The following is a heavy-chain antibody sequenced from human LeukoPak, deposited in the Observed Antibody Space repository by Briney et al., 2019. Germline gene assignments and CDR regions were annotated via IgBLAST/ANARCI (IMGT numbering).Heavy chain of an antibody. CDR2: ISYDGRNK. D-gene: IGHD6-13*01. V-gene: IGHV3-30-3*01. J-gene: IGHJ4*02. Sequence: SGGSLRLSCAASGFTFSSYAMHWVRQAPGKGLEWVAVISYDGRNKYYADSVRGRFTISRDNSKNTLYMQMNILRAEDTAVYYCARAVYTSSWYDDYWGQGTLVTVSS. CDR3: ARAVYTSSWYDDY. CDR1: GFTFSSYA.